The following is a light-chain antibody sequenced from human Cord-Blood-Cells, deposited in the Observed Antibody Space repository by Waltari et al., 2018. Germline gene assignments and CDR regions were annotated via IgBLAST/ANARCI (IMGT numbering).Light chain of an antibody. Sequence: EIVLTQSPATLSLSPGERATLSCRASHGVSSYLAWYQQKPGQAPRLLIYDASNRATGIPARFSGSGSATDFTPAISSLEPEDFAVYYSQQRSNWPISFGQGTRLESK. J-gene: IGKJ5*01. V-gene: IGKV3-11*01. CDR2: DAS. CDR3: QQRSNWPIS. CDR1: HGVSSY.